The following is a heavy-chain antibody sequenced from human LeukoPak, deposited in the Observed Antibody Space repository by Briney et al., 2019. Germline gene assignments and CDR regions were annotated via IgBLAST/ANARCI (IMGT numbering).Heavy chain of an antibody. CDR2: IKSDGST. CDR1: GFTFSTYW. CDR3: ARAPSEIGGYYPEYFRH. V-gene: IGHV3-74*01. J-gene: IGHJ1*01. Sequence: GGSLRLSCAASGFTFSTYWMHWVRQAPGKGLVWVSRIKSDGSTNYADSVKGRFTISRDNAKNTVSLQMNSLRPEDTGVYYCARAPSEIGGYYPEYFRHWGQGTLVTVTS. D-gene: IGHD3-22*01.